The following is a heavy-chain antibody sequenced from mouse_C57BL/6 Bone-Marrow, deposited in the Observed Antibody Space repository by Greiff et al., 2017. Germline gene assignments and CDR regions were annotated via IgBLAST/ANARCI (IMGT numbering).Heavy chain of an antibody. CDR1: GFTFSSYA. CDR2: ISDGGSYT. CDR3: ARDYLRRAMDY. D-gene: IGHD1-1*01. V-gene: IGHV5-4*01. J-gene: IGHJ4*01. Sequence: EVKLVESGGGLVKPGGSLKLSCAASGFTFSSYAMSWVRQTPEKRLEWVATISDGGSYTYYPDNVKGRFTISRDNAKNNLYLQMSHLKSEDTAMYYCARDYLRRAMDYWGQGTSVTVSS.